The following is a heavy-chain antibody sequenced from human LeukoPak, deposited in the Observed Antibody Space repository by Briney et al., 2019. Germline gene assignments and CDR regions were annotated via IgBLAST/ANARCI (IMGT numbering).Heavy chain of an antibody. V-gene: IGHV3-15*01. D-gene: IGHD3-22*01. Sequence: PGGSLSLSCAASGCTISNAWMSWVRQAPGKGLEWVGRIKSKTDGETTDYAAPVKGRFTISRDDSKNTLYLQMNSLKTEDTAVYYCTTVYSDSGGFYFDYCDYWGQGTLVTVST. CDR2: IKSKTDGETT. CDR1: GCTISNAW. J-gene: IGHJ4*02. CDR3: TTVYSDSGGFYFDYCDY.